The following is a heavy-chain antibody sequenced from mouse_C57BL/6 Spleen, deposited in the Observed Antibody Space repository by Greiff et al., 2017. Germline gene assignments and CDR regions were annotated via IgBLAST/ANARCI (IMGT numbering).Heavy chain of an antibody. CDR1: GYTFTDYY. Sequence: EVQLQQSGPELVKPGASVKISCKASGYTFTDYYMNWVKQSHGKSLEWIGDINPNNGGTRYTQKFKGKATLTVDKSSSTAHMELRSLTSEVSAVYYCARPSITTVVAGFDYWGQGTTLTVSS. CDR2: INPNNGGT. D-gene: IGHD1-1*01. V-gene: IGHV1-26*01. J-gene: IGHJ2*01. CDR3: ARPSITTVVAGFDY.